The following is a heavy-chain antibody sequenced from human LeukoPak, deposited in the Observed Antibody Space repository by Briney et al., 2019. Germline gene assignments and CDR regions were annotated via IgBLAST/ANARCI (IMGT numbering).Heavy chain of an antibody. J-gene: IGHJ4*02. CDR2: INGNSGGT. CDR1: GYTFTGYY. Sequence: ASVKVSCKASGYTFTGYYMHWLRQAPGQGLEWMGWINGNSGGTNYAEKFQGRLTITMDTSKNQVVLTMTNMDPVDTATYYCAHSGLFPSYYFDYWGQGTLVTVSS. CDR3: AHSGLFPSYYFDY. D-gene: IGHD2-21*01. V-gene: IGHV1-2*02.